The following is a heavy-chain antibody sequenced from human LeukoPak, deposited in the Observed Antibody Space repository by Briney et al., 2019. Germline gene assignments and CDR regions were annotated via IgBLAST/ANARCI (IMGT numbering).Heavy chain of an antibody. CDR2: INPNSGDT. CDR3: ARAYYYDSSGSNYYFDY. V-gene: IGHV1-2*02. D-gene: IGHD3-22*01. CDR1: GYTFTGYY. J-gene: IGHJ4*02. Sequence: ASVKVSCKASGYTFTGYYMHWVRQAPGQGLEWMGWINPNSGDTNYAQKFQGRVTMTRDTSASTAYMELSSLRSEDMAVYYCARAYYYDSSGSNYYFDYWGQGTLVTVSS.